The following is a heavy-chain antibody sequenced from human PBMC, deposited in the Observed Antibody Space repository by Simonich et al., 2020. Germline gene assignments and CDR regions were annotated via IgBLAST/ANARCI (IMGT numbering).Heavy chain of an antibody. D-gene: IGHD7-27*01. CDR3: ASGWDWGFSHMSDY. V-gene: IGHV1-2*06. Sequence: QVQLVQSGAEVKKPGASVKVSCKASGYTFTGYYMHWVLQAPGQGLGWKGRNNPNSGGTNYTQKFQGRVTMTRDTSISTAYMELSRLRSDDTAVYYCASGWDWGFSHMSDYWGQGTLVTVSS. CDR1: GYTFTGYY. J-gene: IGHJ4*02. CDR2: NNPNSGGT.